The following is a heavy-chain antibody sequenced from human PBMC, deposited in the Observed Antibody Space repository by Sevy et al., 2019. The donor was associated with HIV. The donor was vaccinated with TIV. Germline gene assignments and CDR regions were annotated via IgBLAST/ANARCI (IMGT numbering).Heavy chain of an antibody. CDR2: ISSSRYTI. Sequence: GGSLRLSCAASGFTFSSYSMNWVRQAPGKGLEWVSYISSSRYTIYYADSVTGRFTISRDNVKNSLYLQMNSLRAEDTAVYYCAKPPPAIVVVPAVHGMDVWGQGTTVTVSS. D-gene: IGHD2-2*01. V-gene: IGHV3-48*01. J-gene: IGHJ6*02. CDR1: GFTFSSYS. CDR3: AKPPPAIVVVPAVHGMDV.